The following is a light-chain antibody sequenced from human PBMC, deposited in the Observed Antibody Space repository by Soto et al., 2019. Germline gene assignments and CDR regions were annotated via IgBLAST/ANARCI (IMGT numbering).Light chain of an antibody. Sequence: QSALTQPPSASGSPGQSVTISCTGTSSDVGGYNFVSWYQQHPGEAPQLIIYEVTKRPSGVPDRFSGSKSGNTASLTVSGLQTEDEADYYCSSFAGSNNRYVFGTGTKLTVL. J-gene: IGLJ1*01. CDR3: SSFAGSNNRYV. V-gene: IGLV2-8*01. CDR1: SSDVGGYNF. CDR2: EVT.